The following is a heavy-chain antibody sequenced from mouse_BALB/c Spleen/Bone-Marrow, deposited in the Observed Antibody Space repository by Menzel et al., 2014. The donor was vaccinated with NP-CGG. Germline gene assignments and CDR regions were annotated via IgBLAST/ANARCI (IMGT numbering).Heavy chain of an antibody. V-gene: IGHV1-4*01. Sequence: QVQLQQSGAELARPGASVRMSCKASGYSLTSFTTHWLKNRPGHGLEWIAYIAPSSAYSNYNQKFKDKDTLTADRSSSTAYMQLSSLTSEDSGVYYCAREGSYDGCSGHFDYWGPGTTLTVSS. CDR1: GYSLTSFT. CDR2: IAPSSAYS. J-gene: IGHJ2*01. CDR3: AREGSYDGCSGHFDY. D-gene: IGHD2-3*01.